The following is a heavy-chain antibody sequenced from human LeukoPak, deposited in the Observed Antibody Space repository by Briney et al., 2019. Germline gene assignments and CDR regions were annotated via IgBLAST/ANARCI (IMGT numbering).Heavy chain of an antibody. D-gene: IGHD6-19*01. Sequence: GGSLRLSCAASGFIFSGYAMSWVRQAPGKGLEWVSALTGSGGSTYYADSVKGRFTISRDNSKNTLYLQMNSLRAEDTAVYYCAKDVDSSATLYYYYYGMDVWGQGTTVTVSS. CDR2: LTGSGGST. V-gene: IGHV3-23*01. J-gene: IGHJ6*02. CDR1: GFIFSGYA. CDR3: AKDVDSSATLYYYYYGMDV.